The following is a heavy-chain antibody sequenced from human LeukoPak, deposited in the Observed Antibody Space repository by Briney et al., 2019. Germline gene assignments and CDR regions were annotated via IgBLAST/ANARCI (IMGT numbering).Heavy chain of an antibody. J-gene: IGHJ4*02. Sequence: PGGSLRLSCAASGFTFSSYSMNWVRQAPGKGLEWVSSISSSSSTIYYADSVKGRFTISRDNAKNSLYLQMNSLRDEDTAVYYCARERYYYDSSGLDYWGQGTLVTVSS. CDR1: GFTFSSYS. V-gene: IGHV3-48*02. CDR2: ISSSSSTI. CDR3: ARERYYYDSSGLDY. D-gene: IGHD3-22*01.